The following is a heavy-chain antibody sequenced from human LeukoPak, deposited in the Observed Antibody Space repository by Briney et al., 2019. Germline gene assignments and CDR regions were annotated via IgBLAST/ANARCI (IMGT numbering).Heavy chain of an antibody. CDR2: VGTGFDT. Sequence: SGGSLRLSCAASGFTFSSHAMSWVRQGPGKRLEWVSTVGTGFDTYYADSLKGRLTISRDNTKNTVYLQMNGLRAEDTAIYYCAKNIPRRALDYWGQGTLVAVSS. CDR3: AKNIPRRALDY. CDR1: GFTFSSHA. J-gene: IGHJ4*02. V-gene: IGHV3-23*01.